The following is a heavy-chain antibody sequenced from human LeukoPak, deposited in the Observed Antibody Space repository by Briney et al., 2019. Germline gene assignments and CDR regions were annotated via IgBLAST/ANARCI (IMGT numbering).Heavy chain of an antibody. V-gene: IGHV3-11*06. J-gene: IGHJ4*02. Sequence: GGSLRLSCAASGFSFSDEYMSWIRQAPGQGLEWISYISASGSYTNYADSVKGRFTISRDNAKKSLYLQMNSLRDEDTAVYYCARKGPLDYFDSGVDYWGQGTQVTVSS. CDR3: ARKGPLDYFDSGVDY. D-gene: IGHD3-10*01. CDR2: ISASGSYT. CDR1: GFSFSDEY.